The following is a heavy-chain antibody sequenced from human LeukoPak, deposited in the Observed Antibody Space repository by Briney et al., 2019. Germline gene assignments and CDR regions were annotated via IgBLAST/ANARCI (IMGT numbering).Heavy chain of an antibody. J-gene: IGHJ4*02. CDR2: ISGSGGST. Sequence: PGRSLRLSCAASGFTFSSYAMSWVRQAPGKGLEWVSAISGSGGSTYYADPVKGRFTISRDNSKNTLYLQMNSLRAEDTAVYYCAKSAEWELLRTYYFDYWGQGTLVTVSS. V-gene: IGHV3-23*01. CDR3: AKSAEWELLRTYYFDY. D-gene: IGHD1-26*01. CDR1: GFTFSSYA.